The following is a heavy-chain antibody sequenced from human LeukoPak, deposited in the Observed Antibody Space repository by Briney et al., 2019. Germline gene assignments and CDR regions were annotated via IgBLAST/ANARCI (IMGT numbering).Heavy chain of an antibody. J-gene: IGHJ3*02. CDR1: GFTFSSYS. CDR3: AKGVPGSGWYSGFDAFDI. D-gene: IGHD6-19*01. CDR2: ISGSGGVT. V-gene: IGHV3-23*01. Sequence: PGGSLRLSCAASGFTFSSYSMNWVRQAPGKGLEWVSGISGSGGVTYYADSVKGRFSISRDNSKNTVFLQMNSLRVEDTALYYCAKGVPGSGWYSGFDAFDIWGQGTMVTVSS.